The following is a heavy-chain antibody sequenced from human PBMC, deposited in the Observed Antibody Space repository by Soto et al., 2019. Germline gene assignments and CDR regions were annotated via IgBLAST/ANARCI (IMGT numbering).Heavy chain of an antibody. CDR2: IKSKTDGGTT. CDR1: GFTFSNAW. D-gene: IGHD3-10*01. Sequence: GGSPRLSCAASGFTFSNAWMSWVRQAPGKGLEWVGRIKSKTDGGTTDYAAPVKGRFTISRDDSKNTLYLQMNSLKTEDTAVYYCTTDVGRRDFDYWGQGTLVTVSS. CDR3: TTDVGRRDFDY. J-gene: IGHJ4*02. V-gene: IGHV3-15*01.